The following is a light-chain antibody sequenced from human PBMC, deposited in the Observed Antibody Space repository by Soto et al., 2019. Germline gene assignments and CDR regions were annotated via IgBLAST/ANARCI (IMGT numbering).Light chain of an antibody. Sequence: DVVMTQSPLSLPVTLGQSASVSCRSSESVLYRDGNSYLSWFQQRPGQSPRRLIYKVSTRDSGVPDRFSGSGSDTDFTLKISMVEDEDVGVYYCMQGTYWPYTFGQGNQLEIK. V-gene: IGKV2-30*01. CDR2: KVS. CDR1: ESVLYRDGNSY. J-gene: IGKJ2*01. CDR3: MQGTYWPYT.